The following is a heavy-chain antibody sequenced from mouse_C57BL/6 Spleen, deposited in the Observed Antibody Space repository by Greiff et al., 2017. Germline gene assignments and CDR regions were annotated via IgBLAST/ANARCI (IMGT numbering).Heavy chain of an antibody. CDR3: AVSATVVATKAY. D-gene: IGHD1-1*01. V-gene: IGHV1-64*01. CDR1: GYTFTSYW. CDR2: IHPNSGST. J-gene: IGHJ3*01. Sequence: VKLQQPGAELVKPGASVKLSCKASGYTFTSYWMHWVKQRPGQGLEWIGMIHPNSGSTNYNEKFKSKATLTVDKSSSTAYMRLSSLTSEDSAVYYCAVSATVVATKAYWGQGTLVTVSA.